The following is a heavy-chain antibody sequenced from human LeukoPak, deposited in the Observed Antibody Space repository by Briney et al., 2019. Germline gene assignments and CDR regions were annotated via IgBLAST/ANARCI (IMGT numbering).Heavy chain of an antibody. D-gene: IGHD2-8*02. CDR3: AKDSGAILGDY. CDR2: ISGSGDRT. Sequence: GGSLRLSCAASGFTFSTYAMSWVRQPPGKGLEWVSTISGSGDRTYYADSVKGRFTISRDNSKNTLYLQMNSLRAEDTAVYYCAKDSGAILGDYWGQGTLVTVSS. J-gene: IGHJ4*02. V-gene: IGHV3-23*01. CDR1: GFTFSTYA.